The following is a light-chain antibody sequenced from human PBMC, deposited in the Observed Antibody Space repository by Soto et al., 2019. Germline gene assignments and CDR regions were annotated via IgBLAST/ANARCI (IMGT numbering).Light chain of an antibody. CDR1: QNVSRF. CDR2: DAS. CDR3: QQRSNWPPFT. V-gene: IGKV3-11*01. J-gene: IGKJ5*01. Sequence: EIVLTQSPATLSLSPGEGATLSCRASQNVSRFLAWYQRRPGQAPRLLIYDASNRASGIPARFTGSGSGTDFTLTISSLEPEDSAVYYCQQRSNWPPFTFGQGTRLEIK.